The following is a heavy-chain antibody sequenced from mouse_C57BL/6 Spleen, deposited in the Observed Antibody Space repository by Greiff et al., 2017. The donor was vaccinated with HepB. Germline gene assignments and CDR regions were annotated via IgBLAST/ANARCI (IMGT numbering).Heavy chain of an antibody. J-gene: IGHJ3*01. CDR2: IYPGDGDT. Sequence: VQLQQSGPELVKPGASVKISCKASGYAFSSSWMNWVKQRPGKGLEWIGRIYPGDGDTNYNGKFKGKATLTADKSSSTAYMQLRSLTSEDSAVYFCARDDYGSSPWFAYWGQGTLVTVSA. D-gene: IGHD1-1*01. V-gene: IGHV1-82*01. CDR3: ARDDYGSSPWFAY. CDR1: GYAFSSSW.